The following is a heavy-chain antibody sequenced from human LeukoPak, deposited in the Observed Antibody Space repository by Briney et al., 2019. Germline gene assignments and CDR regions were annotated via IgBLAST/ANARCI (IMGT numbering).Heavy chain of an antibody. V-gene: IGHV1-8*01. CDR2: MNPNSGNT. J-gene: IGHJ4*02. CDR1: GYTFTSYD. D-gene: IGHD3-22*01. CDR3: ARSQGYFYDSSGYYFRHFDY. Sequence: ASVKVSCKASGYTFTSYDINWVRQATGQGLEWMGWMNPNSGNTGYAQKFQGRVTMTRNTSISTAYMELSSLRSEDTAVYYCARSQGYFYDSSGYYFRHFDYWGQGTLVTVSS.